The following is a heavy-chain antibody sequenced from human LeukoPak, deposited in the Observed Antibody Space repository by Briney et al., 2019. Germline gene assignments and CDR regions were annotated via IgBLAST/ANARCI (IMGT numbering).Heavy chain of an antibody. D-gene: IGHD5-18*01. Sequence: GGSLRLSCATSGFTFSSYAMSWVRQAPGRGLEWVSAISSTGIATYYADSVKGRFTISKDKSKNTLYLQMSGLRAEDTAVYYSAKGDGIQTLNWFDPWGQGTLVTASS. J-gene: IGHJ5*02. CDR3: AKGDGIQTLNWFDP. CDR2: ISSTGIAT. CDR1: GFTFSSYA. V-gene: IGHV3-23*01.